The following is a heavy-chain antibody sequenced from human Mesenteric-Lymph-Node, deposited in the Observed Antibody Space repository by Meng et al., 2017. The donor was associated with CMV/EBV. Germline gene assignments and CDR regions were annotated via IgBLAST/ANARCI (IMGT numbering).Heavy chain of an antibody. CDR2: ISSSGSTI. V-gene: IGHV3-11*04. CDR3: ARELELEESTGWFDP. D-gene: IGHD1-7*01. CDR1: GMTLSAYY. Sequence: SGMTLSAYYMSWIRQAPGKGLEWVSYISSSGSTIYYADSVKGRFTISRDNAKNSLYLQMNSLRAEDTAVYYCARELELEESTGWFDPWGQGTLVTVSS. J-gene: IGHJ5*02.